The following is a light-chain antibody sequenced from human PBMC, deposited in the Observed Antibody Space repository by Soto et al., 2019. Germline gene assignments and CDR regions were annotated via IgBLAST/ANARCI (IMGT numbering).Light chain of an antibody. CDR1: QSVSNNY. Sequence: EIVLTQSPGTLSLSPWERATLSCRASQSVSNNYLAWYQQKPGQAPRLLIYGASNRATGIPDRFSGSGSGTDFTLTISSLEPEDFAVYYCQQRSKWPLTFGGGTKVDIK. J-gene: IGKJ4*01. CDR3: QQRSKWPLT. V-gene: IGKV3D-20*02. CDR2: GAS.